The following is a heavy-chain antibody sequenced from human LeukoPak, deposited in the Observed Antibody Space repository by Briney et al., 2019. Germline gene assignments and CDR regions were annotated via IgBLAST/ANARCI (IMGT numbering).Heavy chain of an antibody. CDR1: GGSISSSNW. V-gene: IGHV4-4*02. D-gene: IGHD3-10*01. CDR2: INHSGST. Sequence: PSGTLSLTCAVSGGSISSSNWWSWVRQPPGKGLEWIGEINHSGSTNYNPSLKSRVTISVDTSKNQFSLKLSSVTAADTAVYYCARHRATYYYGSGGTDYWGQGTLVTVSS. J-gene: IGHJ4*02. CDR3: ARHRATYYYGSGGTDY.